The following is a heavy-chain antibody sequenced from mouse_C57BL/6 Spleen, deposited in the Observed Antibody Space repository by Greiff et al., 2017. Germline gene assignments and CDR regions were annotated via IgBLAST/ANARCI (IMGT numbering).Heavy chain of an antibody. CDR2: IYPGGGYT. CDR1: GYTFTNYW. Sequence: VKLVESGAELVRPGTSVKMSCKASGYTFTNYWIGWAKQRPGHGLEWIGDIYPGGGYTNYNEKFKGKATLTADKSSSTAYMQFSSLTSEDSAIYYCARFDGSSSEGFDYWGQGTTLTVSS. D-gene: IGHD1-1*01. V-gene: IGHV1-63*01. J-gene: IGHJ2*01. CDR3: ARFDGSSSEGFDY.